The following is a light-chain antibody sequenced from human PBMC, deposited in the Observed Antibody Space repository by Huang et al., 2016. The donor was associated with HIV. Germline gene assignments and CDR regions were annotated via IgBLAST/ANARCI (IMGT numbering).Light chain of an antibody. J-gene: IGKJ1*01. CDR1: QSVRSN. CDR2: GAS. CDR3: QQYDDWRRT. Sequence: EIVMTQSPGTLSVSPGASATLSCRASQSVRSNLAWYQQRAGQAPRLLIYGASTRATGVPARFSGSGSGTEFTLTITRLQSEDFGVYFCQQYDDWRRTFGQGTKVEIK. V-gene: IGKV3-15*01.